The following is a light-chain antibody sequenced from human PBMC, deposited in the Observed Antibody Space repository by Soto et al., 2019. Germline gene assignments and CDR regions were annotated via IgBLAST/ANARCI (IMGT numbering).Light chain of an antibody. J-gene: IGKJ1*01. CDR3: QQCNNWPHT. V-gene: IGKV3-15*01. CDR1: QSLSSN. CDR2: GAS. Sequence: EIVMTQSPATLSVSPGERATLSCRASQSLSSNLAWYQQKPGQAPRLLIYGASTRATGIPARFSGSGSGTDFTLTISSLQSEDFAVYYCQQCNNWPHTFGQGTKVEIK.